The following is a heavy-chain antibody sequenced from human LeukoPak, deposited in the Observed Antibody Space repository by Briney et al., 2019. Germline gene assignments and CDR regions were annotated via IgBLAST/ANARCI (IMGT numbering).Heavy chain of an antibody. J-gene: IGHJ4*02. CDR2: ISAYNGNT. CDR3: ARDVGSGYDPSLIFDY. Sequence: ASVKVSCKASGYAFTSYGISWVRHAPGQGLEWMGWISAYNGNTNYAQKLQGRVTMTTDTSTSTAYMELRSLRSDDTAVYYCARDVGSGYDPSLIFDYWGQGTLVTVSS. CDR1: GYAFTSYG. V-gene: IGHV1-18*01. D-gene: IGHD5-12*01.